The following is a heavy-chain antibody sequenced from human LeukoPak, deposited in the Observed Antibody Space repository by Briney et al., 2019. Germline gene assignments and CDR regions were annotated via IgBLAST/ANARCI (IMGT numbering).Heavy chain of an antibody. J-gene: IGHJ4*02. CDR1: GFTFSSYS. Sequence: GGSLXLSCAASGFTFSSYSMNWVRQAPGKGLEWVSYISSSSSTIYYADSVKGRFTISRDNAKNSLYLQMNSLRAEDTAVYYCARELRFLEWFWDYWGQGTLVTVSS. CDR3: ARELRFLEWFWDY. V-gene: IGHV3-48*01. CDR2: ISSSSSTI. D-gene: IGHD3-3*01.